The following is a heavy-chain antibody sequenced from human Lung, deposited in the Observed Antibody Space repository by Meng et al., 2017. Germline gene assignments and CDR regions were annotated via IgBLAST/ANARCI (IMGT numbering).Heavy chain of an antibody. CDR2: IYYSGST. CDR3: ARERCNEGVCYWDY. CDR1: GGSISSGGYY. V-gene: IGHV4-31*03. Sequence: QVQRQDSGPVLLKTSQTLSITCTVSGGSISSGGYYWSWIRQHPGKGLEWIGYIYYSGSTYYNPSLKSRVTISVDTSKNQFSLKLSSVTAADTAVYYCARERCNEGVCYWDYWGQGTLVTVSS. J-gene: IGHJ4*02. D-gene: IGHD2-8*01.